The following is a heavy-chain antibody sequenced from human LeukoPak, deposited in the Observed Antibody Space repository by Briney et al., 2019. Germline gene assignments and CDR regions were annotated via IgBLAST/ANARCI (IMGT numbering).Heavy chain of an antibody. V-gene: IGHV4-31*03. CDR3: AKTVAGYWYFDL. CDR1: GGSISSGGYY. J-gene: IGHJ2*01. CDR2: IYYSGST. D-gene: IGHD6-19*01. Sequence: SETLSLTCTVSGGSISSGGYYWSWIRQHPGKGLEWIGYIYYSGSTYYNPSLKSRVTISVDTSKNQFSLKLSSVTAADTAVYYCAKTVAGYWYFDLWGRGTLVTVSS.